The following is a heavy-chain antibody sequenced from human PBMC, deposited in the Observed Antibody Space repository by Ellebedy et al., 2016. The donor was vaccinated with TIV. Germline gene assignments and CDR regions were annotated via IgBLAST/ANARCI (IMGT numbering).Heavy chain of an antibody. CDR1: GFSLSTSRLS. Sequence: SGPTLVKPTQTLTLTCTFSGFSLSTSRLSVSWIRQPPGKALEWLARIDWDDDKFYSTSLRTRLTISKDSPENQVVLTMTNMDPEDTATYYCARIGSGWGFDYWGQGALVTVSS. CDR3: ARIGSGWGFDY. J-gene: IGHJ4*02. CDR2: IDWDDDK. V-gene: IGHV2-70*17. D-gene: IGHD6-19*01.